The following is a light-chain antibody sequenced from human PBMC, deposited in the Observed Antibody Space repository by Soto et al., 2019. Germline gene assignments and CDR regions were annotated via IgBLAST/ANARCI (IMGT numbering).Light chain of an antibody. Sequence: QSVLTQPPSVSGSPGQSVTISCTGTGSDIGSYNRVSWYRRVPGTAPKLMISEVNKRPSGVHDRFSGSKSGNTASLTISGLRAEDEADYYCSSYTESATFVLFGGGTKLTVL. CDR2: EVN. V-gene: IGLV2-18*02. CDR3: SSYTESATFVL. J-gene: IGLJ2*01. CDR1: GSDIGSYNR.